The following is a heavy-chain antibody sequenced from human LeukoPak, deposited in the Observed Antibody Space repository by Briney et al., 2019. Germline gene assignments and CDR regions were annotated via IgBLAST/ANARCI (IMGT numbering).Heavy chain of an antibody. Sequence: GGSLRLSCAVSGFTFDDYAMHWVRQAPGKGLEWVSLINGGGGRTYYADSVKGRFTISRDNNKKSLYLQMNTLRTEDTALYYCAKDTGRGWDFDYWGQGTLVTVSS. J-gene: IGHJ4*02. D-gene: IGHD6-19*01. CDR2: INGGGGRT. CDR1: GFTFDDYA. CDR3: AKDTGRGWDFDY. V-gene: IGHV3-43*02.